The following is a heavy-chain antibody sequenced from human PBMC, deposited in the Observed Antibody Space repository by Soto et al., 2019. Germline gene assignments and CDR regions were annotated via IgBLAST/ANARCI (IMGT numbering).Heavy chain of an antibody. D-gene: IGHD3-22*01. CDR1: GGSISSSSYY. J-gene: IGHJ4*02. CDR2: MYYSGST. CDR3: ARHQDSYESSGYYRL. V-gene: IGHV4-39*01. Sequence: SETLFLTCTVSGGSISSSSYYWGWIRQPPGKRLEWIGTMYYSGSTYYNPSLKSRVTISLDTSKNQFSLRLNSVTAADTAVYYCARHQDSYESSGYYRLWGQGTLVTVSS.